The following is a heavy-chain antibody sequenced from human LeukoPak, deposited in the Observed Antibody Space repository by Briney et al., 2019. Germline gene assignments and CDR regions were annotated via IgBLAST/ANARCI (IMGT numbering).Heavy chain of an antibody. Sequence: GRSLRLSCAPSGFTFRNYGIHWVRQAPGKGLEWAAAISYDGTKKFYSDSGEGRFTISRDNSMNTLYLQINSLRAEDTALYFCARDADTTTRNWYFDLWGRGTLLTVSS. D-gene: IGHD3-16*01. V-gene: IGHV3-30*03. CDR2: ISYDGTKK. J-gene: IGHJ2*01. CDR1: GFTFRNYG. CDR3: ARDADTTTRNWYFDL.